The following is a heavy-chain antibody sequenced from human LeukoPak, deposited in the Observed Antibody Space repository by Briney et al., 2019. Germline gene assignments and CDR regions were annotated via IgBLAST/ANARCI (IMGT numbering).Heavy chain of an antibody. Sequence: PGESLKISCKGSGYSFTSYWIGWVRQMPGKGLEWMGIIYPGDSDTRYSPSFQGQVTISADKSISTAYLQWSSLKASDTAMYYCARRSDLSGYDSPPFDYWGQGTLVTVSS. J-gene: IGHJ4*02. CDR1: GYSFTSYW. D-gene: IGHD5-12*01. CDR2: IYPGDSDT. CDR3: ARRSDLSGYDSPPFDY. V-gene: IGHV5-51*01.